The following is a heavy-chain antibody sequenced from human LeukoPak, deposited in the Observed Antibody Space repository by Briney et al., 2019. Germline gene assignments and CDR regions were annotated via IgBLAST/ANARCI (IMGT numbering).Heavy chain of an antibody. CDR2: IYYSRST. J-gene: IGHJ4*02. Sequence: PSETLSLTCTVSGGSISSYYWSWIRQPPGKGLEWIGYIYYSRSTNYNPSLKSRVTISVDTSKNQFSLKLSSVTAADTAVYYCARAHSSGWSMVDYWGQGTLVTVSS. V-gene: IGHV4-59*01. CDR3: ARAHSSGWSMVDY. D-gene: IGHD6-19*01. CDR1: GGSISSYY.